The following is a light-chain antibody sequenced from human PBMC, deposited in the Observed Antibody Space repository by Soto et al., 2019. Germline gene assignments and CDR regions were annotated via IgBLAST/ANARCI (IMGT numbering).Light chain of an antibody. CDR1: SSDFWGYNY. J-gene: IGLJ1*01. CDR3: CSYAGSNNYV. CDR2: EVS. V-gene: IGLV2-8*01. Sequence: QAVLTQPPSASGSPGQAGTISCTGKSSDFWGYNYVSWYQQHPGKAPTLMIYEVSKRPSGVPDRFSGSKSGNTASLTVSGLQAEDEADYYCCSYAGSNNYVFGSGTKVTVL.